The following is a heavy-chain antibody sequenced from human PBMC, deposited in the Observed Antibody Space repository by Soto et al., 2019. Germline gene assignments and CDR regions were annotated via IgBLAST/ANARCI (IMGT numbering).Heavy chain of an antibody. D-gene: IGHD3-16*01. CDR1: GDSITSGVHY. J-gene: IGHJ1*01. CDR3: ARDRVMLMFGGASHEWGLAS. CDR2: IFYSGPT. Sequence: SETLSLTCTVSGDSITSGVHYWSWIRQLPGKGLEWIGYIFYSGPTYYNPSLKSRVAISVDTSKNQFSLKLNSVTAADTAVYYCARDRVMLMFGGASHEWGLASCGPGSLVPGSS. V-gene: IGHV4-31*03.